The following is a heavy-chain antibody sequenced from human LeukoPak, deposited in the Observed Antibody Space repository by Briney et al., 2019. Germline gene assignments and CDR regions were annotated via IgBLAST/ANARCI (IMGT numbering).Heavy chain of an antibody. CDR1: GGSISSGDYY. CDR2: IYYSGST. J-gene: IGHJ4*02. V-gene: IGHV4-61*08. CDR3: ARDALGYSSDY. Sequence: PSETLSLTCTVSGGSISSGDYYWSWIRQPPGKGLEWIGYIYYSGSTNYNPSLKRRVTISVDTSKNQFSLKLSSVTAADTAVYYCARDALGYSSDYWGQGTLVTVSS. D-gene: IGHD5-18*01.